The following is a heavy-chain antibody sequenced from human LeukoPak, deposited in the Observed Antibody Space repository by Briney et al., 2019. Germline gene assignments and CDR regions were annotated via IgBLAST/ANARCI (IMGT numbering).Heavy chain of an antibody. CDR3: ARRNRDCSSTSCFFTYYFDY. J-gene: IGHJ4*02. D-gene: IGHD2-2*01. CDR1: GYTFTSYG. CDR2: ISAYNGNT. V-gene: IGHV1-18*01. Sequence: ASVKVSCKASGYTFTSYGISWVRQAPGQGLEWMGWISAYNGNTNYAQKLQGRVTMTTDTSTSTAYMELRSLRSDDTAVYYCARRNRDCSSTSCFFTYYFDYWGQGTLVTVSS.